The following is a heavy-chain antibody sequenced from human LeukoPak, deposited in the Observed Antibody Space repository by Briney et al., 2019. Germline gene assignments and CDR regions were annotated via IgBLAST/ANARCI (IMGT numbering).Heavy chain of an antibody. CDR1: GFTFDDYG. D-gene: IGHD6-13*01. CDR2: IKQDGSEK. J-gene: IGHJ4*02. CDR3: ARGATYSSSWSGDY. V-gene: IGHV3-7*01. Sequence: GGSLRLSCAASGFTFDDYGMSWVRQAPGKGLEWVANIKQDGSEKYYVDSVKGRFTISRDNAKNSLYLQMNSLRAEDTAVYYCARGATYSSSWSGDYWGQGTLVTVSS.